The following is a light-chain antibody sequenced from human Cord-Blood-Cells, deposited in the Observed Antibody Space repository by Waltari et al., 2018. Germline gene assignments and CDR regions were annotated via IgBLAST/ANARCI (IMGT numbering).Light chain of an antibody. J-gene: IGLJ2*01. V-gene: IGLV1-40*01. Sequence: QSVLPQPPSVSGAPGQRVTLSCTGSSPTIGAGYDVHWYPQLPGTAPKLLIYGNSNRPSGVPDRFSGSKSGTSASLAITGLQAEDEADYYCQSYDSSLSGSVVFGGGTKLTVL. CDR3: QSYDSSLSGSVV. CDR2: GNS. CDR1: SPTIGAGYD.